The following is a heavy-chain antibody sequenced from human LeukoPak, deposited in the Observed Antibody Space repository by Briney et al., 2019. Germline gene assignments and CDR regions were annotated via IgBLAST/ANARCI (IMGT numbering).Heavy chain of an antibody. V-gene: IGHV1-8*01. D-gene: IGHD2-2*01. CDR3: VRDGKFCSSTSCYLRKDHWFDP. CDR1: EYTFSSYD. Sequence: ASVKVSCKATEYTFSSYDINWVRQATGQGLEWMGWMNPNTGNTGYAQKFQGRVTMTRNTSITTAYMELSGLTSEDTAVYYCVRDGKFCSSTSCYLRKDHWFDPWGQGTLVTVSS. CDR2: MNPNTGNT. J-gene: IGHJ5*02.